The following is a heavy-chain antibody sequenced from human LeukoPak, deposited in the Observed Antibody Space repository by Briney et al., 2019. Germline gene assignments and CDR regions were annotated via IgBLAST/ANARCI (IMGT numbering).Heavy chain of an antibody. D-gene: IGHD2-2*01. CDR2: ISSSSSYI. CDR1: GFTFSSYS. CDR3: ARGYCSSTSCSYYFDY. J-gene: IGHJ4*02. V-gene: IGHV3-21*01. Sequence: GGSLRLSCAASGFTFSSYSMNWVRQAPGKGLEWVSSISSSSSYIYYADSVKGRFTISRDNAKNSLYLQMNSLRAEDTVVYYCARGYCSSTSCSYYFDYWGQGTLVTVSS.